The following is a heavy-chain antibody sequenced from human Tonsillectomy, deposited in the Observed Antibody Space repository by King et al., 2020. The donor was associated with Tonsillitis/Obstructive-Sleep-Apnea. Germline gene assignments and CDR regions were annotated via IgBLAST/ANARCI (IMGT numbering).Heavy chain of an antibody. D-gene: IGHD6-13*01. J-gene: IGHJ4*02. V-gene: IGHV3-30*18. CDR3: AKDRSSSWCLDY. Sequence: VQLVESGGGVVQPGRSLRLSCAASGFTFSSNGMHWVRQAPGKGLEWVAVISYDGSNKYYADSVKGRFTISRDNSKNTLYLQMNSLRTEDTAVYYCAKDRSSSWCLDYWRQGTLVTVSS. CDR2: ISYDGSNK. CDR1: GFTFSSNG.